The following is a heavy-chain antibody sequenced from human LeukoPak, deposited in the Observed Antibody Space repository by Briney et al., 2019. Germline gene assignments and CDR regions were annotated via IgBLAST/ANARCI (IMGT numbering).Heavy chain of an antibody. CDR2: INADGSST. Sequence: GGSLRLSCAASGFTFNTYWMHWVRQAPGKGLVWVSSINADGSSTSYADSMKGRFTISRDNAKNTLYLQMNSLRTEDTAVYYCASQQSFHYYYMDVWGKGTTVTVSS. V-gene: IGHV3-74*01. D-gene: IGHD2/OR15-2a*01. CDR3: ASQQSFHYYYMDV. J-gene: IGHJ6*03. CDR1: GFTFNTYW.